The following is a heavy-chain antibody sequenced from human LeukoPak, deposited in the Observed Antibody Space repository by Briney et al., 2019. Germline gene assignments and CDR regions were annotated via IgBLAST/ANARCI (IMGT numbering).Heavy chain of an antibody. CDR1: GFTFSSYS. CDR3: AALEMATIDYFDY. V-gene: IGHV3-21*01. J-gene: IGHJ4*02. D-gene: IGHD5-24*01. CDR2: ISSSSSYI. Sequence: GGSLRLSCAASGFTFSSYSMNWVRQAPGKGLEWVSSISSSSSYIYYADSVKGRFTISRDNAKNSLYLQMNSLRAEDTAVYYCAALEMATIDYFDYWGQGILVTVSS.